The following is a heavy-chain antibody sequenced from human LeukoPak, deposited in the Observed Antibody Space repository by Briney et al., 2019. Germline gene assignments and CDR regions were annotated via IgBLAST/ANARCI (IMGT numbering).Heavy chain of an antibody. Sequence: GSLRLSCAATGLSVSSNFMSWVRQAPGKGLEWVSVIYGGGSTYYADSVKGRFTISRDSAKNSLYLQMNSLRAEDTAVYYCARGRVGGQRTDTFDIWGQGTMVTVSS. V-gene: IGHV3-53*01. J-gene: IGHJ3*02. CDR3: ARGRVGGQRTDTFDI. CDR1: GLSVSSNF. CDR2: IYGGGST. D-gene: IGHD1-26*01.